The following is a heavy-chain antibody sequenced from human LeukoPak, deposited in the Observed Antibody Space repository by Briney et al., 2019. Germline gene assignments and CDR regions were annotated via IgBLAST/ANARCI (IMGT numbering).Heavy chain of an antibody. D-gene: IGHD5-18*01. CDR3: ARDGGYSYGYPNWFDP. J-gene: IGHJ5*02. CDR1: GGSISSYY. V-gene: IGHV4-59*01. Sequence: SETLSLTCTVSGGSISSYYWSWIRQPPGKGLEWIGYIYYSGSTNYNPSLTSRVTISVDTSKNHFSLKLSSVTAADTAVYYCARDGGYSYGYPNWFDPWGQGTLVTVSS. CDR2: IYYSGST.